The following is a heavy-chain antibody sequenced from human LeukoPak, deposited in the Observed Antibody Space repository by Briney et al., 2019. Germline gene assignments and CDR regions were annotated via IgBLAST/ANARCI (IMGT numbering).Heavy chain of an antibody. CDR3: ARVGQKLVPFDY. CDR2: ISAYNGDT. D-gene: IGHD6-13*01. Sequence: ASVKVSCKASGYTFSAYGISWVRQAPGQGPEWMGWISAYNGDTKYAQNFQDRVIMTTDTSTATAYMELRGLTSDDTAVYFCARVGQKLVPFDYWGQGTLVTVSS. CDR1: GYTFSAYG. V-gene: IGHV1-18*01. J-gene: IGHJ4*02.